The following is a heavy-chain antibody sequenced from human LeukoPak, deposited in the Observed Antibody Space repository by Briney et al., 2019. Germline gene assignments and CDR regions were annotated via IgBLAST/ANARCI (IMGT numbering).Heavy chain of an antibody. V-gene: IGHV4-59*08. Sequence: SETLSLTCTVSGASISNSYWTWIRQPPGKGLEWIGYVYCTGSTNYNSSLKSRVTISIDTSKNQFSLKLTSVTAADTAVYYCARRVEPVAGTGSFDYWGQGTLVTVSS. CDR2: VYCTGST. D-gene: IGHD6-19*01. CDR1: GASISNSY. J-gene: IGHJ4*02. CDR3: ARRVEPVAGTGSFDY.